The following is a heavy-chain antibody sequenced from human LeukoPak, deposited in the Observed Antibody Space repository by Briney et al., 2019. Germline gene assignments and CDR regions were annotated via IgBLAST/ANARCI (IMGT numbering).Heavy chain of an antibody. CDR3: ARRLQIVWYGLDV. J-gene: IGHJ6*02. Sequence: GASVKVSCKASGYTFTGYYIHWVRRAPGQGLEWMGWVNPNSGGTIYEEKFQGRVNMARDTSISTAYMELTGLRSDDTAVYYCARRLQIVWYGLDVWGQGTSVTVSS. D-gene: IGHD2-21*01. V-gene: IGHV1-2*02. CDR2: VNPNSGGT. CDR1: GYTFTGYY.